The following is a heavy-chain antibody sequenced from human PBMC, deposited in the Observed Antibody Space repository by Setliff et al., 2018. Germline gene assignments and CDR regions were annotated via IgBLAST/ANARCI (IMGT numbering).Heavy chain of an antibody. CDR2: ISGSGGST. J-gene: IGHJ4*02. D-gene: IGHD1-26*01. CDR1: GGSLRNNF. Sequence: ETLSLTCTVSGGSLRNNFWGWIRQAPGKGLEWVSSISGSGGSTYYADSVKGRFTISRDNSKNTLYLQMNSLRAEDTAVYYCARGAQWGYSGEDYFDYWGQGTLVTVSS. V-gene: IGHV3-23*01. CDR3: ARGAQWGYSGEDYFDY.